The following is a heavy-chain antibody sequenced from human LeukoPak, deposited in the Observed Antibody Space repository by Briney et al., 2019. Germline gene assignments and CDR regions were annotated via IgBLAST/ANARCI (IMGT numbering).Heavy chain of an antibody. CDR2: ISSNGGST. V-gene: IGHV3-64*01. J-gene: IGHJ6*02. Sequence: GGSLRLSCAASGFTFSSYAMHWVRQAPGKELEYVSAISSNGGSTYYANSVKGRFTISRDNSKNTLYLQMGSLRAEDMAVYYCARAPPLYGSGTYYYGMDVWGQGTTVTVSS. D-gene: IGHD3-10*01. CDR3: ARAPPLYGSGTYYYGMDV. CDR1: GFTFSSYA.